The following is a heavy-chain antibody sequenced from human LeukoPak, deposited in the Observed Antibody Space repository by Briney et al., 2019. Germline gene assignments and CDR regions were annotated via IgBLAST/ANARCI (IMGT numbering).Heavy chain of an antibody. V-gene: IGHV1-69*01. CDR1: GSTFSTYA. Sequence: ASVTVSCKASGSTFSTYAVNWVRQAPGQGLEWMGGIIPYLGTSNYAQSFQGRLTITADESSGTAYMALSSLRSEDTAIYYCATTRDYYDNSGYTLLQDWGQGTLVTVSS. CDR3: ATTRDYYDNSGYTLLQD. D-gene: IGHD3-22*01. J-gene: IGHJ1*01. CDR2: IIPYLGTS.